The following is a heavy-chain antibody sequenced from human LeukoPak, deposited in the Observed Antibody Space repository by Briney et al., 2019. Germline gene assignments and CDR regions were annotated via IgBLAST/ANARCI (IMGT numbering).Heavy chain of an antibody. J-gene: IGHJ6*03. CDR1: GYTFTSYY. CDR3: ARGGRYYDFWSLSGYYYYYYMDV. Sequence: ASVKVSCKASGYTFTSYYMHWVRQAPGQGLEWMGIINPSGGSTSYAQKFQGRVTMTRDMSTSTVYMELSSLRSEDTAVYYCARGGRYYDFWSLSGYYYYYYMDVWGKGTTVTVSS. CDR2: INPSGGST. D-gene: IGHD3-3*01. V-gene: IGHV1-46*01.